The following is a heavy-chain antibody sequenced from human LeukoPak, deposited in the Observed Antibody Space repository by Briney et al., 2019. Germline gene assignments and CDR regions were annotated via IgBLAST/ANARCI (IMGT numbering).Heavy chain of an antibody. V-gene: IGHV3-7*01. CDR3: GAATVS. CDR2: IKGDGSGK. CDR1: GFTFSSYL. J-gene: IGHJ5*02. Sequence: PGGSLRLSCAASGFTFSSYLISWVRQAPGKGLEWVANIKGDGSGKNYVDSVKGRFTISRDNAKKSMFLQMTSLRVEDTGVYYCGAATVSWGQGTLVTVSS. D-gene: IGHD6-25*01.